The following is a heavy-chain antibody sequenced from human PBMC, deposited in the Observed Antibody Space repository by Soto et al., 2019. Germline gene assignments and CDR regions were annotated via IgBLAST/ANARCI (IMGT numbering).Heavy chain of an antibody. Sequence: QVQLVESGGGVVQPGRSLRLSCAASGFTFSNHGMHWVRQAPGKGLEWVALIWSDGSNKYYVDSVKGRFTISRDNPKNMLYLQISSLRVEDTAVYYCPRNIGSGWPFGYWGQGTLVTVSS. CDR3: PRNIGSGWPFGY. CDR2: IWSDGSNK. D-gene: IGHD6-19*01. V-gene: IGHV3-33*01. CDR1: GFTFSNHG. J-gene: IGHJ4*02.